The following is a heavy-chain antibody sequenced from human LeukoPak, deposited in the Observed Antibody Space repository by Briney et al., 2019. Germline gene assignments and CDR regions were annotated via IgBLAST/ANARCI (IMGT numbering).Heavy chain of an antibody. D-gene: IGHD1-26*01. V-gene: IGHV4-39*07. CDR1: GGSISSSSYY. CDR3: AGVNSGSLLASSFDY. J-gene: IGHJ4*02. Sequence: PSETLSLTCTVSGGSISSSSYYWSWIRQPPGKGLEWIGEINHSGSTNYNPSLKSRVTISVDTSKNQFSLKLSSVTAADTAVYYCAGVNSGSLLASSFDYWGQGTLVTVSS. CDR2: INHSGST.